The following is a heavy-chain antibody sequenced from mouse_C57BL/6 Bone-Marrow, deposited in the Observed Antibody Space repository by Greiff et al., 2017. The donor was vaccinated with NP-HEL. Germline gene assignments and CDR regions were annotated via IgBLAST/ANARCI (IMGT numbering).Heavy chain of an antibody. D-gene: IGHD3-3*01. J-gene: IGHJ2*01. CDR3: ARGDLAFDY. Sequence: QVQLQQPGAELVMPGASVKLSCKASGYTFTSYWMHWVKQRPGQGLEWIGEIDPSDSYTNYNQKFKGKSTLTVDKSSRTAYMQLSSLTSEDSAVYYCARGDLAFDYWGQGTTRTVSS. CDR2: IDPSDSYT. V-gene: IGHV1-69*01. CDR1: GYTFTSYW.